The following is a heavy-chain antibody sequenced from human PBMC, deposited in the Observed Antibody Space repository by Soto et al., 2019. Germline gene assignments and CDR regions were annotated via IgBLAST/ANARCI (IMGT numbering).Heavy chain of an antibody. Sequence: ASVKVSCKASGYTFTSYAMHWVRQAPGQRLEWMGWINAGNGNTKYSQKFQGRVTITRDTSASTAYTELSSLRSEDTAVYYCARVGSAALLWFGDFLGVWGQGTTVTVSS. CDR2: INAGNGNT. J-gene: IGHJ6*02. V-gene: IGHV1-3*01. D-gene: IGHD3-10*01. CDR1: GYTFTSYA. CDR3: ARVGSAALLWFGDFLGV.